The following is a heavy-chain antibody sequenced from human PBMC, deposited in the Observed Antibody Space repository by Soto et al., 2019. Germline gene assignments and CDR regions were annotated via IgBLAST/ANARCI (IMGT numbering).Heavy chain of an antibody. J-gene: IGHJ5*02. V-gene: IGHV3-30*18. CDR1: GFIFSYYV. D-gene: IGHD3-3*01. CDR3: AKLIGVVKAIGGTGNWLDP. Sequence: QVQLVESGGGVVQPGGSLSLSCAASGFIFSYYVLYWIRQAPGKGLEWVAGISNDGSNKYYGDSVKGRCTISRDNSKTTLVLQSDSLRSEDTAVYYCAKLIGVVKAIGGTGNWLDPWGQGAMVTVSS. CDR2: ISNDGSNK.